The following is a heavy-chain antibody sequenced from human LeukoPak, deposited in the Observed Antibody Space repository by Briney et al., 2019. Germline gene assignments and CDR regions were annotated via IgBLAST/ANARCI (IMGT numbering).Heavy chain of an antibody. CDR1: GGSISSYY. CDR2: IYYSGST. J-gene: IGHJ6*03. Sequence: SETLSLTCTVSGGSISSYYWSWIRQPPGKGLEWVGYIYYSGSTNYNPSLKSRVTISVDTSKNQFSLKLSSVTAADTAVYYCARCYSSSWYGGMDYYYYYYMDVWGKGTTVTVSS. D-gene: IGHD6-13*01. CDR3: ARCYSSSWYGGMDYYYYYYMDV. V-gene: IGHV4-59*01.